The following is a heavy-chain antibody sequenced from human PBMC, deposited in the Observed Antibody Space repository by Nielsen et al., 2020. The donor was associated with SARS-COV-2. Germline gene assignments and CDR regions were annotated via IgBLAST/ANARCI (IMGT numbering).Heavy chain of an antibody. CDR3: ARDQDGDYYGMDV. J-gene: IGHJ6*02. Sequence: GESLKISCAASGFTFSDYYMSWIRQAPGKGLEWVSYISSSSSYTNYADSVKGRFTISRDNAKNSLYLQMNSLRAEDTAVYYCARDQDGDYYGMDVWGQGTTVTVSS. CDR2: ISSSSSYT. V-gene: IGHV3-11*05. CDR1: GFTFSDYY. D-gene: IGHD4-17*01.